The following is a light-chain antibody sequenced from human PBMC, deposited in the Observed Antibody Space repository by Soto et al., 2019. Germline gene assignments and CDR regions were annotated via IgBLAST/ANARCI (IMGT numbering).Light chain of an antibody. J-gene: IGKJ1*01. CDR2: GAS. Sequence: EIVMTQSPASLSVSPGDGATLSCRASQSVASNVAWYQQKPGQGPRLLIHGASTRAVGVPARFSGSGSGTDFTLTISSLEPEDFAVYYCQQRSNWTFGQGTKVEIK. CDR3: QQRSNWT. V-gene: IGKV3-11*01. CDR1: QSVASN.